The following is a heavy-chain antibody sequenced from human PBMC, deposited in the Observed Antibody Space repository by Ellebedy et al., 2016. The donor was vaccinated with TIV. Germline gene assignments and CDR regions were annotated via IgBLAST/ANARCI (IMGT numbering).Heavy chain of an antibody. J-gene: IGHJ4*02. CDR3: TTVYRYNYDSV. CDR1: GFTVSSNY. D-gene: IGHD5-18*01. CDR2: IYSSGGT. Sequence: GESLKISCAASGFTVSSNYMSWVRQAQGRGLEWVSTIYSSGGTYYAGSVKGRFTISRDNSKNTLYLQMNSLKTEDTAVYFCTTVYRYNYDSVWGQGTLVTVSA. V-gene: IGHV3-53*01.